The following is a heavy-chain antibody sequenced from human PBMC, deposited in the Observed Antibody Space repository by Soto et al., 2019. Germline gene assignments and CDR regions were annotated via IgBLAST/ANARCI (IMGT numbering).Heavy chain of an antibody. CDR3: AKDSGYQLPDNSFYYGLDG. J-gene: IGHJ6*02. D-gene: IGHD2-2*01. CDR2: ISYDEIDK. Sequence: GGSLRLSCAASGFTFTSHAMHWVRQTPGKRLEWVAAISYDEIDKKYASSVKGRFTVSRDNVKNTLYLQMNSLRPEDTAVYYCAKDSGYQLPDNSFYYGLDGWGQGTTGTVSS. CDR1: GFTFTSHA. V-gene: IGHV3-30*18.